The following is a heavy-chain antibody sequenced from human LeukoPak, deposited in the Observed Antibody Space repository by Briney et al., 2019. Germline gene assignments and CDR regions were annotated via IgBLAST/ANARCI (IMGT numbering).Heavy chain of an antibody. Sequence: ASVKVSCKSFGFTFTNYLLHWVRQAPGQGLEWVGRIAPSVDTTNYAQKFRGRVTMTRDTSTSTVYMELSSLKSDDTAIYYCVREESGGYFDYWGQGTLVTVSS. J-gene: IGHJ4*02. CDR1: GFTFTNYL. D-gene: IGHD2-8*02. CDR2: IAPSVDTT. CDR3: VREESGGYFDY. V-gene: IGHV1-46*01.